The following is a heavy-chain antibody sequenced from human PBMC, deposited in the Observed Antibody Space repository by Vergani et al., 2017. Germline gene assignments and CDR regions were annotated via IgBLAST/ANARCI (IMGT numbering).Heavy chain of an antibody. Sequence: EVQLVESGGGLVKPGGSLRLPCAASGVTFSSYSMNWGRQAPGKGLEWVSSISSSSRYIFYADSVKGRFTISRDNAKNSLYLQMNSLRAEDTAVYYCARDIGWDDSSGLGVFVRVHTEPGGDYWGQGTLVTVSS. CDR1: GVTFSSYS. CDR3: ARDIGWDDSSGLGVFVRVHTEPGGDY. CDR2: ISSSSRYI. D-gene: IGHD3-22*01. J-gene: IGHJ4*02. V-gene: IGHV3-21*01.